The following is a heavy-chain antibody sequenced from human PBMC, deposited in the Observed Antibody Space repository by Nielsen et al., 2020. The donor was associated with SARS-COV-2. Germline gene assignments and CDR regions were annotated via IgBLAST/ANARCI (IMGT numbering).Heavy chain of an antibody. CDR1: GFIFSSYW. D-gene: IGHD6-19*01. CDR3: ARVAVPGTGN. Sequence: GESLKISCAASGFIFSSYWMHWVRQAPGKGLVWVSRINSDGSSTSYADSVKGRFTISRDNAKNTLYLQMNSLRDDDTAVYYCARVAVPGTGNWGQGTLVTASS. CDR2: INSDGSST. J-gene: IGHJ4*02. V-gene: IGHV3-74*01.